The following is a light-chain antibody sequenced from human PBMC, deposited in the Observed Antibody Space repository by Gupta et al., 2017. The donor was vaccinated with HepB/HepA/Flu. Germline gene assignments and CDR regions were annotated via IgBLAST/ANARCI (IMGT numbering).Light chain of an antibody. CDR3: QQDNNCPRT. CDR2: GAS. CDR1: QSVSSN. J-gene: IGKJ1*01. Sequence: EIVMTQSPATLSVSPGERATLSCRASQSVSSNLAWYQQKPGQAPRLLIYGASTRATGIPARFSGSGSGTESTLTISSLQSEDFAVYYCQQDNNCPRTFGQGTKVEIK. V-gene: IGKV3-15*01.